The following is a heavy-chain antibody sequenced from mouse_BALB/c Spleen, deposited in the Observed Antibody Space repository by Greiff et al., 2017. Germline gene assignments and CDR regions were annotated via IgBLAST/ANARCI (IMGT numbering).Heavy chain of an antibody. CDR1: GFNIKDTY. D-gene: IGHD1-1*02. Sequence: VQLQQSGAELVKPGASVKLSCTASGFNIKDTYMHWVKQRPEQGLEWIGRIDAANGNTKYDPKFQGMATITADTSPNTAYLQLSSLTSEDTAVYYCARSRWMDYWGQGTTLTVSS. J-gene: IGHJ2*01. V-gene: IGHV14-3*02. CDR2: IDAANGNT. CDR3: ARSRWMDY.